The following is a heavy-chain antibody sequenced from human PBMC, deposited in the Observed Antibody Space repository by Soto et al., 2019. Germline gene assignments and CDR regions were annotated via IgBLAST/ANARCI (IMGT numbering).Heavy chain of an antibody. D-gene: IGHD2-15*01. CDR2: VSGHNGNT. J-gene: IGHJ6*03. Sequence: QVQLVQSGGEVKKPGASVRVSCKASGYPFISYGISWVRQATGQGPEWMGWVSGHNGNTYYAQKFQGRVTMTTDTSTNTAYMDLRSLRSDDTAVYYCARGTIVERPYFYMDVWGKGTTVTVSS. V-gene: IGHV1-18*01. CDR1: GYPFISYG. CDR3: ARGTIVERPYFYMDV.